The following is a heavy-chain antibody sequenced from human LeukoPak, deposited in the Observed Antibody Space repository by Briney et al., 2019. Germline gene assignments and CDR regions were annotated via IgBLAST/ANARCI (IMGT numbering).Heavy chain of an antibody. J-gene: IGHJ3*02. Sequence: GASVKVSCKASGYTFTSHGISWVRQAPGQGLEWMGWINPNSGDTNYAQKFQGRVTMTRDMSTSTVYMELSSLRSEDTAVYYCARTGDYSNYGAFDIWGQGTMVTVSS. CDR1: GYTFTSHG. CDR3: ARTGDYSNYGAFDI. V-gene: IGHV1-18*01. CDR2: INPNSGDT. D-gene: IGHD4-11*01.